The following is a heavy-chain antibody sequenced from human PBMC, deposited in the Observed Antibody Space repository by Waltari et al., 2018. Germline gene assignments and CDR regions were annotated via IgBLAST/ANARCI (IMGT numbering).Heavy chain of an antibody. D-gene: IGHD2-21*01. CDR2: IYYSGST. CDR1: GGSISSSSYY. J-gene: IGHJ1*01. Sequence: QLQLQESGPGLVKPSETLSLTCTVSGGSISSSSYYWGWIRQPPGKGLEWIGSIYYSGSTYYNPSLKSRVTISVDTSKNQFSLKLSSVTAADTAVYYCARVELARYFQHWGQGTLVTVSS. CDR3: ARVELARYFQH. V-gene: IGHV4-39*01.